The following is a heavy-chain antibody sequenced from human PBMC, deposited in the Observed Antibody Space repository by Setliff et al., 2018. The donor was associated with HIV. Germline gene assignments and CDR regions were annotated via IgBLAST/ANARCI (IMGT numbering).Heavy chain of an antibody. V-gene: IGHV1-24*01. CDR1: GYTLTELS. J-gene: IGHJ6*03. CDR2: FEPEDGET. Sequence: ASVKVSCKVSGYTLTELSMHWVRQAPGKGLEWMGGFEPEDGETIYAQKFQGRVTMTEDTSTDTAYMELSSLRSEDTAVYYCATARSSGRYGYYYYMDVWGKGTTVTVSS. D-gene: IGHD1-26*01. CDR3: ATARSSGRYGYYYYMDV.